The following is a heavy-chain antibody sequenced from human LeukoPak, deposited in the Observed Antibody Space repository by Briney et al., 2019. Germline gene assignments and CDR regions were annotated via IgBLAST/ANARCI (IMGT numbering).Heavy chain of an antibody. V-gene: IGHV3-48*03. CDR2: ISNTGSTI. D-gene: IGHD3-3*01. Sequence: GGSLRLSCAAPGFTFNNYDMNWVRQAPGKGLEWVSYISNTGSTIYYADSVKGRFTISRDNAKNSLYLQMNSLRAEDTAVYYCARDPTIFGVVRTYYYYYGMDVWGQGTTVTVSS. CDR1: GFTFNNYD. CDR3: ARDPTIFGVVRTYYYYYGMDV. J-gene: IGHJ6*02.